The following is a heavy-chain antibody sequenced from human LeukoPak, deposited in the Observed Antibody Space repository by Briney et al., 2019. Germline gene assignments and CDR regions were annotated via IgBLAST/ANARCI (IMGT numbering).Heavy chain of an antibody. Sequence: SETLSLTCAVYGGSFRDYYWSWVRQPPGKGLEWIGEVNRGGSTTYIPSLKSRVTILVDTSKNQFSLKLSSVTAADTAVYYCARGYGSGSYYEYWGQGTLVTVSS. CDR1: GGSFRDYY. D-gene: IGHD3-10*01. V-gene: IGHV4-34*01. CDR3: ARGYGSGSYYEY. CDR2: VNRGGST. J-gene: IGHJ4*02.